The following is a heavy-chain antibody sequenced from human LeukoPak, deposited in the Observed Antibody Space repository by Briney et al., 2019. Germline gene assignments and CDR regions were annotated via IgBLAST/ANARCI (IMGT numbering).Heavy chain of an antibody. CDR2: IYYSGST. CDR3: ARSDHYSSGWFDY. J-gene: IGHJ5*01. CDR1: GGSISSYY. Sequence: SETLSLTCTVSGGSISSYYWSWIRQPPGKGLQWIGFIYYSGSTSYNPSLKSRVTISVDTSKNQFSLTLSSVPAADTAVYFCARSDHYSSGWFDYWGQGTLVTVSS. V-gene: IGHV4-59*08. D-gene: IGHD6-19*01.